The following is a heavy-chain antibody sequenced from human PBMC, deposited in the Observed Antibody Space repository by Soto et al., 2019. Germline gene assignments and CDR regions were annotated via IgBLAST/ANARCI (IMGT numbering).Heavy chain of an antibody. CDR2: IVVGSGNT. CDR1: GFTFTSSA. J-gene: IGHJ3*02. D-gene: IGHD3-22*01. CDR3: AATDSSGADAFDI. Sequence: SVKVSCKASGFTFTSSAMQWVRQARGQRLEWIGWIVVGSGNTNYAQKFQERVTITRDMSTSTAYMELSSLRSEDTAVYYCAATDSSGADAFDIWGQGTVVTVSS. V-gene: IGHV1-58*02.